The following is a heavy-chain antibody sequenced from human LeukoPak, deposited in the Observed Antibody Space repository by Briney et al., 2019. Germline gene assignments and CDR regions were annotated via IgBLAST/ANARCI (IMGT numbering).Heavy chain of an antibody. D-gene: IGHD4-23*01. J-gene: IGHJ4*02. Sequence: GGSLRLSCAASGFTFSDYYMSWSPQAPGKGLEWVSYISSSGSTIYYADSVKGRFTISRDNSKNSLYLQMNSLRAEDTAVYYCARATTVVTRRPYYFDYWGQGTLVTVSS. V-gene: IGHV3-11*01. CDR2: ISSSGSTI. CDR1: GFTFSDYY. CDR3: ARATTVVTRRPYYFDY.